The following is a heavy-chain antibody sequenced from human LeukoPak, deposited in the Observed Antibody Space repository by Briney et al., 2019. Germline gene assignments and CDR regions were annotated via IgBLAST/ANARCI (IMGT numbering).Heavy chain of an antibody. CDR2: ISSDGSNI. D-gene: IGHD4-17*01. Sequence: GGSLRLSCAAFGVAFSGYGMNWVRQAPGKGLVWVARISSDGSNISSADSVRGRFTISRDNAKNTLYLQMNSLRVDDTAVYYCSRVTNCGDLDYWGLGTLVTVSS. CDR1: GVAFSGYG. V-gene: IGHV3-74*01. J-gene: IGHJ4*02. CDR3: SRVTNCGDLDY.